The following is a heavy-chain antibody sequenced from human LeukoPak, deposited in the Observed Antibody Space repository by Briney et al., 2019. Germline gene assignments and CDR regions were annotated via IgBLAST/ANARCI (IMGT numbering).Heavy chain of an antibody. V-gene: IGHV1-24*01. Sequence: ASVKVSCKVSGYTLTELSMHWVRQAPGKGLEWMGGFDPEDGETIYAQKFQGRVTVTEDTSTDTAYVELSSLRSEDTAVYYCATGYGSGSPVGMDVWGQGTTVTVSS. J-gene: IGHJ6*02. CDR1: GYTLTELS. D-gene: IGHD3-10*01. CDR3: ATGYGSGSPVGMDV. CDR2: FDPEDGET.